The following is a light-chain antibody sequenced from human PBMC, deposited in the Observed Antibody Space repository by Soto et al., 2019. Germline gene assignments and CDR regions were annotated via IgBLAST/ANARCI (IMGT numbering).Light chain of an antibody. CDR3: QQRSNWHALT. CDR1: QSVSSY. V-gene: IGKV3-11*01. CDR2: DAS. Sequence: EIVLTQSPATLSLSPGERATLSCRASQSVSSYLAWYPQKPGQAPRLLIYDASNRATGIPARFSGSGSGTDFTLTISSLEPEDFAVSYCQQRSNWHALTFGGGTKVEIK. J-gene: IGKJ4*01.